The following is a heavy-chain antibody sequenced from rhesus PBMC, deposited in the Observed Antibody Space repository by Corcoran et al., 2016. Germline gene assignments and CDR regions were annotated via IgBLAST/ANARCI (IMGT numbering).Heavy chain of an antibody. CDR1: GGSISSGYYH. CDR2: IYSNSEST. CDR3: ARKSAPGVGYFDY. D-gene: IGHD2-39*01. Sequence: QVQLQESGPGVVKPSETLSLTCAVPGGSISSGYYHWSWIRQPPGQGLEWIGGIYSNSESTNYNPSLKSRVTISKDTSKNQFSLKLSSVTAADTAVYYCARKSAPGVGYFDYWGQGVLVTVSS. V-gene: IGHV4S12*01. J-gene: IGHJ4*01.